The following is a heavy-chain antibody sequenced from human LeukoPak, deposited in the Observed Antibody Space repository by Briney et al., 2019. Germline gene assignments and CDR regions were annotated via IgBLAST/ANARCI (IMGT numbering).Heavy chain of an antibody. D-gene: IGHD6-19*01. J-gene: IGHJ4*02. CDR1: GYSFTGFY. V-gene: IGHV1-2*02. CDR2: IDPKSGTT. Sequence: ASVKVFCKASGYSFTGFYLHWVRQDVRQGLQWMGWIDPKSGTTKYAPRFQGRVTMTGDTSTRTVYMEVTSLRFDDTAVYYCARAGSGWSFWGQGTLVTASA. CDR3: ARAGSGWSF.